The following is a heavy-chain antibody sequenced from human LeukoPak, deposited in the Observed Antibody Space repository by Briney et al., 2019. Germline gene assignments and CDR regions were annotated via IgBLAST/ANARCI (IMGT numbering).Heavy chain of an antibody. J-gene: IGHJ4*02. D-gene: IGHD4-17*01. CDR2: VNSDGSST. V-gene: IGHV3-74*01. CDR1: GFAFSSYW. CDR3: VSGDYGNY. Sequence: PGGSLRLSCVASGFAFSSYWLHWVRQAPGKGLVWVSRVNSDGSSTNYADSVEGRFTVSRDNAKNTLFLQMNSLRVEDTALYYCVSGDYGNYWGQGTLVTVSS.